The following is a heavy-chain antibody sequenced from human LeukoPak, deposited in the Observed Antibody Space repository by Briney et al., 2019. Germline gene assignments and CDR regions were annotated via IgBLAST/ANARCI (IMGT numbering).Heavy chain of an antibody. CDR2: LSGSGGST. CDR1: GFTFSSYA. J-gene: IGHJ4*02. D-gene: IGHD6-13*01. V-gene: IGHV3-23*01. Sequence: PGGSLRLSCAASGFTFSSYAMSWVRQAPGKGLEWVSDLSGSGGSTYYADSVKGRFTISRDNSKNTLYLQMSSLRAEDTAVYYCVKDRVSISSSGYFDYWGQGTLVTVSS. CDR3: VKDRVSISSSGYFDY.